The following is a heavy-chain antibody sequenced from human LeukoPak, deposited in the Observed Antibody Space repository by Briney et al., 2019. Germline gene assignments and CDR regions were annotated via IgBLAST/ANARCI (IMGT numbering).Heavy chain of an antibody. CDR3: ARDRYSSGWFQEEGLDY. J-gene: IGHJ4*02. CDR1: GFTFSSYW. Sequence: PGGSLRLSCAASGFTFSSYWMSWVRQAPGKGLEWVANIKQDGSEKYYVDSVKGRFTISRDNAKNSLYLQMNSLRAEDTAVYYCARDRYSSGWFQEEGLDYWGQGTLVTVSS. V-gene: IGHV3-7*01. CDR2: IKQDGSEK. D-gene: IGHD6-19*01.